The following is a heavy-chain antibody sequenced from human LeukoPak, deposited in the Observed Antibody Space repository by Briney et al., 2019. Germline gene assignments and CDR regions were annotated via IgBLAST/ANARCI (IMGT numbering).Heavy chain of an antibody. D-gene: IGHD2-2*01. V-gene: IGHV3-9*01. CDR3: AKGRDKYQLLSKNWFDP. Sequence: PLRLSCAASGFTFDDYAMHWFPQAPGKGLKWVSGLRWNSGSIGYADSVKGRFTISRDNAKNSLYLQMNSLGAEDTALYYCAKGRDKYQLLSKNWFDPWGQGTLVTVSS. J-gene: IGHJ5*02. CDR1: GFTFDDYA. CDR2: LRWNSGSI.